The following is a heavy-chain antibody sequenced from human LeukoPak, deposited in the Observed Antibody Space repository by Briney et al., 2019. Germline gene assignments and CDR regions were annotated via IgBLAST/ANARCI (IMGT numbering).Heavy chain of an antibody. V-gene: IGHV4-34*01. CDR3: ARGIAIGYCSGGSCYPFDY. CDR1: GGSFSDYY. D-gene: IGHD2-15*01. Sequence: PSETLSLTCTVNGGSFSDYYWTWIRQPPGKGLEWIGEINHGGSTNYNPSLKSRVTMSVDTSKNQFSLKLSFVTATDTAVYYCARGIAIGYCSGGSCYPFDYWGQGTLVTVSS. CDR2: INHGGST. J-gene: IGHJ4*02.